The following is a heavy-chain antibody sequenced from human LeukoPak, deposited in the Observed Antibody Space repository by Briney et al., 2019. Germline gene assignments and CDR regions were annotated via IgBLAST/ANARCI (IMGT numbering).Heavy chain of an antibody. D-gene: IGHD3-10*01. J-gene: IGHJ5*02. CDR2: INPNSGGT. Sequence: ASVKVSCKASGYTFTGYYMHWVRQAPGQGLEWMGWINPNSGGTNYAQKFQGRVTMTRDTSISTAYMELSRLRSDDTAVYYCARELMVRGVIKTSWFDPWGQGTLVTVSS. CDR3: ARELMVRGVIKTSWFDP. V-gene: IGHV1-2*02. CDR1: GYTFTGYY.